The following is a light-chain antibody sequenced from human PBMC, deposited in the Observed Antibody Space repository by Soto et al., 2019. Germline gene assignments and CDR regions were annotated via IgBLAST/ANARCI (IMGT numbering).Light chain of an antibody. J-gene: IGKJ4*01. CDR2: GAH. V-gene: IGKV3-20*01. CDR1: QSVSSSY. CDR3: QQYGSSPLT. Sequence: IVLTQSPGTLSLSPGERATLSCRASQSVSSSYLAWYQQKPGQAPRLLISGAHNRAPGIPDRFSGSESGTDFTLTISRLEPEDLAVYYCQQYGSSPLTFGGGTKVDIK.